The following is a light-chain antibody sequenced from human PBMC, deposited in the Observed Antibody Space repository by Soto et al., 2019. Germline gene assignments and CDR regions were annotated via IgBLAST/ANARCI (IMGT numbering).Light chain of an antibody. CDR3: QQRSNWPIT. J-gene: IGKJ5*01. V-gene: IGKV3-11*01. CDR2: AAS. CDR1: QSVSSY. Sequence: EIVLTQSPATLSLSPGERATLSCRASQSVSSYLAWYQQKPGQAPRLLIYAASNRATGIPARFSGSGSATYFTLTICSLVPEDFAVYYCQQRSNWPITFGQGTRLEIK.